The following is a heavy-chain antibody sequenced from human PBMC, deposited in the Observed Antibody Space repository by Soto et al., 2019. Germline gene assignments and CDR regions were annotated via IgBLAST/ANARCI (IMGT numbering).Heavy chain of an antibody. CDR1: GGSVSSGSYY. D-gene: IGHD6-19*01. Sequence: PSETLSLTCTVSGGSVSSGSYYWSWIRQPPGKGLEWIGYIYYSGSNNYNPSLKSRVTISVDTSKNQFSLKLSSVTAADTAVYYCARALRVYSSCWYPRLYYWGQGTLVTVSS. V-gene: IGHV4-61*01. J-gene: IGHJ4*02. CDR2: IYYSGSN. CDR3: ARALRVYSSCWYPRLYY.